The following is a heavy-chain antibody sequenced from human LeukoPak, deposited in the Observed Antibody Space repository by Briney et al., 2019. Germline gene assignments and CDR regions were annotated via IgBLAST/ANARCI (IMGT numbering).Heavy chain of an antibody. Sequence: GGSLRLSCAASGFTFDDYAMHWVRQAPGKGLEWVSGISWNSGSIGYADSVKGRFTISRDSAKNSLYLQMNSLRAEDTALYYCAKAQIAVAGPRGYYFDYWGQGTLVTVSS. CDR2: ISWNSGSI. CDR1: GFTFDDYA. J-gene: IGHJ4*02. D-gene: IGHD6-19*01. CDR3: AKAQIAVAGPRGYYFDY. V-gene: IGHV3-9*01.